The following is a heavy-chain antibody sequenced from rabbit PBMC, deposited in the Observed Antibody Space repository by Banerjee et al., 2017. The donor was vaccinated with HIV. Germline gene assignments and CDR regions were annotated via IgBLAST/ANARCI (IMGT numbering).Heavy chain of an antibody. V-gene: IGHV1S45*01. J-gene: IGHJ4*01. D-gene: IGHD4-1*01. CDR3: ARDLAGVIGWNFDL. CDR1: GFSFSDKYV. CDR2: IYTGSGST. Sequence: QEQLVESGGGLVQPGGSLKLSCKASGFSFSDKYVMCWVRQAPGKGLEWIGCIYTGSGSTYYASWAKGRFTISKTSSTTVALQMTSLTAADTATYFCARDLAGVIGWNFDLWGPRHPGHRL.